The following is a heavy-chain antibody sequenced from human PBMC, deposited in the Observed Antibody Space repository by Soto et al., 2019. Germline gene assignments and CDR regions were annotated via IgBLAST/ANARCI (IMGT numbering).Heavy chain of an antibody. D-gene: IGHD6-19*01. CDR1: RGSISSYY. Sequence: QVQLQESGPGLVKPSETLSLICTVSRGSISSYYWSWIRQPPGKGLEWIGFISYSATTNHNPSLRSRVTMAVDMSKNQFSLKLSSVTAADTAVYYCARVETAGSYGMDVWGQGTTVTVSS. CDR2: ISYSATT. CDR3: ARVETAGSYGMDV. V-gene: IGHV4-59*01. J-gene: IGHJ6*02.